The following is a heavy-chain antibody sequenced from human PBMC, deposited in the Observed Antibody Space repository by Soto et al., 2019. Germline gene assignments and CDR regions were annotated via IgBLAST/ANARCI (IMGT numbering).Heavy chain of an antibody. V-gene: IGHV4-39*01. CDR3: ARGYCSSSSCYAVGYFDY. CDR2: IYYSGST. J-gene: IGHJ4*02. CDR1: GGSISRSSYY. D-gene: IGHD2-2*01. Sequence: SETLSLTCTVSGGSISRSSYYWGWIRQPPGKGLEWIGSIYYSGSTYYNPSLRSRVTTSVDTSKNQFSLKLSSVTAADTAVYYCARGYCSSSSCYAVGYFDYWGQGTLVTVSS.